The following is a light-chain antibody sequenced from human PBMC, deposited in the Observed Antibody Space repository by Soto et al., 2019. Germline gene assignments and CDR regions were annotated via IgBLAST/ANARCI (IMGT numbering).Light chain of an antibody. CDR2: KAS. J-gene: IGKJ5*01. V-gene: IGKV1-5*03. CDR1: QSISSW. CDR3: QQAKSFPVS. Sequence: DVQMTQSPSTLSASVGDRVTITCRASQSISSWLAWYQQKQGKAPKXMIYKASSLESGVPSRFSGSGSGTDLTLTINNLQPEDVETYDCQQAKSFPVSFGQGTRLEIK.